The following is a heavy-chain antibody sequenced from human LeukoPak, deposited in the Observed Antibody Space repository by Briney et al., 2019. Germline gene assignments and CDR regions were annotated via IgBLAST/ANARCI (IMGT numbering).Heavy chain of an antibody. CDR3: TKWSGFGDD. Sequence: GGFLRLSCAASGFTFSSNSMTWVRQTPGKGLEWVSGISGSGDSTFYADSVKGRFTISRDNSRNTLYLQMSSLRPEDTAVYYCTKWSGFGDDWGQGTLVTVSS. D-gene: IGHD3-10*01. J-gene: IGHJ4*02. CDR2: ISGSGDST. V-gene: IGHV3-23*01. CDR1: GFTFSSNS.